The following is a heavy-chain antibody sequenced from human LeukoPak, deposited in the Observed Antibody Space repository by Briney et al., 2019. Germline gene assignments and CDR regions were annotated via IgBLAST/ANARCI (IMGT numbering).Heavy chain of an antibody. CDR3: ARETYYYDSSGYQNYYYYYGMDV. V-gene: IGHV1-69*04. D-gene: IGHD3-22*01. J-gene: IGHJ6*02. CDR1: GGTFGSYA. Sequence: ASVKVSCKASGGTFGSYAISWVRQAPGQGLEWMGRIIPILGIANYAQKFQGRVTITADKSTSTAYMELSSLRSEDTAVYYCARETYYYDSSGYQNYYYYYGMDVWGQGTTVTVSS. CDR2: IIPILGIA.